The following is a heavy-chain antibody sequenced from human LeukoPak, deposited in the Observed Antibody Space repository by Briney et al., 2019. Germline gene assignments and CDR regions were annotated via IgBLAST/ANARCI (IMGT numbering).Heavy chain of an antibody. V-gene: IGHV3-23*01. CDR2: ISGSGGST. CDR3: AKPRGYCSSTSCGSYYYYYGMDV. D-gene: IGHD2-2*01. Sequence: GGSLRLSCAASGFTFSSYAMSWVRQAPGKGLEWVSAISGSGGSTYYADSVKGRLTISRDNSKNTLYLQMNSLRAEDTAVYYCAKPRGYCSSTSCGSYYYYYGMDVWGQGTTVTVSS. CDR1: GFTFSSYA. J-gene: IGHJ6*02.